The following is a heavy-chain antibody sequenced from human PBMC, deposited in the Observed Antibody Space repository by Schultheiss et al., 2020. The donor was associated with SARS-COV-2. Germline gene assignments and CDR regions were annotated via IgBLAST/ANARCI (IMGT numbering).Heavy chain of an antibody. V-gene: IGHV4-34*01. CDR1: GGSFSGYY. J-gene: IGHJ4*02. CDR3: AKDYGGSYWGPFDY. D-gene: IGHD1-26*01. CDR2: INHSGST. Sequence: SETLSLTCAVYGGSFSGYYWSWIRQPPGKGLEWIGEINHSGSTNYNPSLKSRVTISVDKSKNQFSLKLSSVTAADTAVYYCAKDYGGSYWGPFDYWGQGTLVTVSS.